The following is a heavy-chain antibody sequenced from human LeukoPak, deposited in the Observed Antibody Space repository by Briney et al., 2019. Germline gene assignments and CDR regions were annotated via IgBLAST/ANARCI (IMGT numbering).Heavy chain of an antibody. D-gene: IGHD2-2*01. CDR1: GGSISSGDYY. J-gene: IGHJ6*03. Sequence: SQTLSLTCTVSGGSISSGDYYWSWIRQPPGKGLEWIGYIYYSGSTYYNPSLKSRVTISVDTSKNQFSLKLSSVTAADTAVYYCARVRIIVVVPAARCYMDVWGKGTTVTVSS. CDR3: ARVRIIVVVPAARCYMDV. V-gene: IGHV4-30-4*08. CDR2: IYYSGST.